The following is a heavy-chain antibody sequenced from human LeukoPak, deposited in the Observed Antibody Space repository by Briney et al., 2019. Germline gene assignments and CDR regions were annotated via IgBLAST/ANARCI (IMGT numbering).Heavy chain of an antibody. Sequence: GGSLRLSCAASGFTASGFTFSNFGMHWVRQGPGKGLEWFALGRYDGAVQLYADSVKVRFYIARDNSKNMVYLQMNRLGAEATAVYYCARDSSGYQWGQGTLVTVSS. J-gene: IGHJ4*02. V-gene: IGHV3-30*02. CDR3: ARDSSGYQ. D-gene: IGHD3-22*01. CDR1: GFTFSNFG. CDR2: GRYDGAVQ.